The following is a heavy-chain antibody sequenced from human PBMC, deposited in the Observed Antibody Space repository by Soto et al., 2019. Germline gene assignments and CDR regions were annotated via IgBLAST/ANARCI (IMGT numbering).Heavy chain of an antibody. J-gene: IGHJ3*02. D-gene: IGHD1-26*01. Sequence: GGSLRLSCTASGFTFGDYAMSWVRQAPGKGLEWVGFIRSKAYGGTTEYAASVKGRFTISRDDSKSIAYLQMNSLKTEETAVYYCTIDPIVGATTDGAFDIWGQGTTVPVSS. CDR2: IRSKAYGGTT. V-gene: IGHV3-49*04. CDR1: GFTFGDYA. CDR3: TIDPIVGATTDGAFDI.